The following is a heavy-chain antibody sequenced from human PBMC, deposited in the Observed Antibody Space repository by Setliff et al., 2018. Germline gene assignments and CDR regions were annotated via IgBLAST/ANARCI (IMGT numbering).Heavy chain of an antibody. CDR1: GGSISPYF. CDR2: IYHNGNT. CDR3: VRDRTASYGLDV. D-gene: IGHD3-16*01. V-gene: IGHV4-59*01. Sequence: PSETLSLICSVSGGSISPYFWSWIRQPPGKGLEWIGYIYHNGNTNFNPSLKTRVTMSVDTSKNQFALNLTSVTAADTAVYYCVRDRTASYGLDVWGQGTTVTVSS. J-gene: IGHJ6*02.